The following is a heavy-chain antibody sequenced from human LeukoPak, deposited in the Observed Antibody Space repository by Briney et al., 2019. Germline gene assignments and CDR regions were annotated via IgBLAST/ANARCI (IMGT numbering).Heavy chain of an antibody. D-gene: IGHD5-18*01. CDR3: AGQRGYSYGLDY. Sequence: KPSETLSLTCAVYGGSFSGYYWSWIRQPPGEGLEWIAEINHSGSTNHNPSLKSRVTISVDTSKNQFSLKLSSVTAADTAVYYCAGQRGYSYGLDYWGQGTLVTVSS. CDR1: GGSFSGYY. V-gene: IGHV4-34*01. CDR2: INHSGST. J-gene: IGHJ4*02.